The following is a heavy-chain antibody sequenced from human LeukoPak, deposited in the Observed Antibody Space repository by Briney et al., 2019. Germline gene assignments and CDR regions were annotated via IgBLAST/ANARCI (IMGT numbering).Heavy chain of an antibody. CDR3: ARNVVVTAINWFDP. J-gene: IGHJ5*02. Sequence: ASVKVSCKASGYTFTSYGISWVRQAPGQGLEWMGLISAYNGNTNYAQKLQGRVTMTTDTSTSTAYMELRSLRSDDTAVYYCARNVVVTAINWFDPWGQGTLVTVSS. CDR2: ISAYNGNT. V-gene: IGHV1-18*01. D-gene: IGHD2-21*02. CDR1: GYTFTSYG.